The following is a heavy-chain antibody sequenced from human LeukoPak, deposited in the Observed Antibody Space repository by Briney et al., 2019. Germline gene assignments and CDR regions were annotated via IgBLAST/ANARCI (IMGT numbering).Heavy chain of an antibody. Sequence: SETLSHTCAVYGGSFSAYYWTYIRQPPGKGLERIGEISHSGDAKYNPSLKSRLSISVDTSKNQFSLKLNSVTAADTAVYYCATFRWAVGFEYWDQGTLVTVSS. CDR3: ATFRWAVGFEY. CDR2: ISHSGDA. D-gene: IGHD2-15*01. V-gene: IGHV4-34*01. CDR1: GGSFSAYY. J-gene: IGHJ4*02.